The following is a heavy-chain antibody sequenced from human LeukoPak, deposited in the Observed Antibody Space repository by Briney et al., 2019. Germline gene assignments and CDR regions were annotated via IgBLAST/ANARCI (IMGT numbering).Heavy chain of an antibody. Sequence: GRSLRLSCAASGFTFSSYGMHWVRQAPGKGLEWVAVISYDGSNKYYADSVKGRFTISRDNSKNTLYLQMNSLRAEDTAVYYCAKEGGSSTSCCNYNWFDPWGQGTLVTVSS. CDR1: GFTFSSYG. CDR2: ISYDGSNK. CDR3: AKEGGSSTSCCNYNWFDP. D-gene: IGHD2-2*01. J-gene: IGHJ5*02. V-gene: IGHV3-30*18.